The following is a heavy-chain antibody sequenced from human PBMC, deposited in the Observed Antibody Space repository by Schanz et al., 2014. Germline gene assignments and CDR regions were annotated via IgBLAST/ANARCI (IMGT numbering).Heavy chain of an antibody. J-gene: IGHJ6*03. CDR1: GGTFSTYT. Sequence: QVQLVQSGAEVKKPGSSVKASCKASGGTFSTYTISWVRQAPGQGLEWMGRIIPSLGLAKYEQKFQDKVTITANTSTTTAYMELNGLRSEDTAVYYCAGTYCSSTSCYTGYYYMDVWGKGTTVTVSS. CDR2: IIPSLGLA. D-gene: IGHD2-2*02. V-gene: IGHV1-69*02. CDR3: AGTYCSSTSCYTGYYYMDV.